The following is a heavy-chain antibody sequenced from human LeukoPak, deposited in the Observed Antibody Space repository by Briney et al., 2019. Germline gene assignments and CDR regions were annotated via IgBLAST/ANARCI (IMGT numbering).Heavy chain of an antibody. CDR3: ARELGATVVNYGMDV. Sequence: SETLSLTCTVSGGSIRSYYWSWIRQPPGKGLEWIGYIYYSGSTNYNSSLKSRVTISVDTPKNQLSLKLTSVTAADTAVYYCARELGATVVNYGMDVWGQGTTVTVSS. V-gene: IGHV4-59*01. D-gene: IGHD4-23*01. J-gene: IGHJ6*02. CDR2: IYYSGST. CDR1: GGSIRSYY.